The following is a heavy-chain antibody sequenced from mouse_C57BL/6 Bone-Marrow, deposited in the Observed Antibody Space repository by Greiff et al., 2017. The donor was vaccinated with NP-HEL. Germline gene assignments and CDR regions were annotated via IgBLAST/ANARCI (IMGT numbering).Heavy chain of an antibody. V-gene: IGHV1-52*01. D-gene: IGHD1-1*01. J-gene: IGHJ3*01. CDR3: ARLNYGSSYGSAY. Sequence: VKLQQPGAELVRPGSSVKLSCKAPGYTFTSYWMHWVKQRPIQGLEWIGNIDPSDSETHYNQKFKDKATLTVDKSSSTAYMQLSSLTSEDSAVYYCARLNYGSSYGSAYWGQGTLVTVSA. CDR2: IDPSDSET. CDR1: GYTFTSYW.